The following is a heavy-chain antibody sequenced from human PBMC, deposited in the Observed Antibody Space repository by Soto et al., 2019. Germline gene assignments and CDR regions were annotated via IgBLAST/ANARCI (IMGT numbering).Heavy chain of an antibody. D-gene: IGHD4-17*01. CDR3: ANSYGDYVSY. CDR1: GASISSYF. CDR2: IYYSGST. V-gene: IGHV4-59*05. Sequence: SVTLSLTCTVAGASISSYFWSWIRQPPGKGLEWIGSIYYSGSTYYNPSLKSRVTISVDTSKNQFSLKLSSVTAADTAVYYCANSYGDYVSYWGQGTLVTVSS. J-gene: IGHJ4*02.